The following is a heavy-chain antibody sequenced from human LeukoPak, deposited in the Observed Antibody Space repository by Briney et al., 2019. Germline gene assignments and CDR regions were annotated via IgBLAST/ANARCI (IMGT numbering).Heavy chain of an antibody. CDR1: GYTFTGYY. CDR2: INPNSGGT. J-gene: IGHJ6*03. CDR3: ARASDYGDYVYYYMDV. V-gene: IGHV1-2*02. D-gene: IGHD4-17*01. Sequence: ASVKVSCKASGYTFTGYYMHWVRQAPGQGLEWMGWINPNSGGTNYAQKFQGRVTMTRDTSISTAYMELSRLRSDDTAVYYCARASDYGDYVYYYMDVWGKGTTVTVSS.